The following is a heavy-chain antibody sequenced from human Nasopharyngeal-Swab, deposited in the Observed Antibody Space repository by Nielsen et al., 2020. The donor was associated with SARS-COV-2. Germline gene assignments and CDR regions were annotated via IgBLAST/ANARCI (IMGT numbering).Heavy chain of an antibody. CDR3: ASLLWFGELPSDYYYYGMDV. V-gene: IGHV3-11*04. Sequence: GGSLRLSCAASGLTFSDYYMSWIRQAPGKGLEWVSYISSSGSTIYYADSVKGRFTISRDNAKNSLYLQMNSLRAEDTAVYYCASLLWFGELPSDYYYYGMDVWGQGTTVTVSS. CDR1: GLTFSDYY. J-gene: IGHJ6*02. CDR2: ISSSGSTI. D-gene: IGHD3-10*01.